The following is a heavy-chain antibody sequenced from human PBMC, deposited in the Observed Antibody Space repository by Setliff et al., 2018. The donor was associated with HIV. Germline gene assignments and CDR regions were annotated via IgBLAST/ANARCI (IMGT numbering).Heavy chain of an antibody. V-gene: IGHV1-8*01. CDR2: MSPKNNGS. CDR3: ARGRYNSRIDV. Sequence: ASVTVSCKASGYTFSTYDFNWVRQAAGQGLEWMGWMSPKNNGSGFAQKFQARLTMTWNTSTNTAYMELRSLTSDDTAVYYCARGRYNSRIDVWGQGTTVTVSS. D-gene: IGHD5-18*01. CDR1: GYTFSTYD. J-gene: IGHJ6*02.